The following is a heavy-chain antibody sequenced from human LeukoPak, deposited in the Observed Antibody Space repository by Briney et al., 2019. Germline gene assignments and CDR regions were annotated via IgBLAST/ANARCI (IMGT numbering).Heavy chain of an antibody. D-gene: IGHD3-10*01. Sequence: PGGSLRLSCAASGFTFSSYSMNWVRQAQGKGLEWVSIVFGNGDTTYYADSVKGRFTVSRDNSKDTLYLQMNDLRPDDTAIYYCAKRNTMVRGGPCFDYWGQGLLVTVSS. CDR2: VFGNGDTT. CDR3: AKRNTMVRGGPCFDY. V-gene: IGHV3-23*01. J-gene: IGHJ4*02. CDR1: GFTFSSYS.